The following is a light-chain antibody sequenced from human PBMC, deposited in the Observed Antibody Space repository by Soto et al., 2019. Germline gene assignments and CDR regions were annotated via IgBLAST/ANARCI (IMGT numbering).Light chain of an antibody. J-gene: IGKJ4*01. CDR1: QSVGTY. V-gene: IGKV3-11*01. Sequence: VLTQSPATLSLSPGERATLSCRASQSVGTYLAWYQQKPGQAPRLLIYDASDRATGIPARFSGSGSGTDCTLTISSLEPEDFAVYYCQQRINWPPVTFGGGTKVEIK. CDR2: DAS. CDR3: QQRINWPPVT.